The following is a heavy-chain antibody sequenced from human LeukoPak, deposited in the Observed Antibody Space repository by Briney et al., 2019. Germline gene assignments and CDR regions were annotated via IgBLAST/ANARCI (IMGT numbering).Heavy chain of an antibody. CDR1: GFTFSGYE. V-gene: IGHV3-48*03. J-gene: IGHJ3*02. Sequence: PGGSLRLSCTASGFTFSGYEMNWVRQAPGKGLEWVSYISSSGNSIYYADSVKGRFTISRDNAKNTLYLQMNSLRGEDTAVYYCARRQGDAFDIWGQGTMVTVSS. CDR3: ARRQGDAFDI. CDR2: ISSSGNSI.